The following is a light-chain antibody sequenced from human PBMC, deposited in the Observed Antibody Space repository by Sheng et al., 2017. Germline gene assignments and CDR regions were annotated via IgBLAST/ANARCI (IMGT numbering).Light chain of an antibody. CDR1: QSISSW. CDR2: KAS. Sequence: DIQMTQSPSTLSASVGDRVTITCRASQSISSWLAWYQQKPGKAPKLLIYKASTLESGVPSRFSGSGSGTDFTLTISSLQPDDFATYYCQQGYRAPLTFGGGTKVEIK. J-gene: IGKJ4*01. CDR3: QQGYRAPLT. V-gene: IGKV1-5*03.